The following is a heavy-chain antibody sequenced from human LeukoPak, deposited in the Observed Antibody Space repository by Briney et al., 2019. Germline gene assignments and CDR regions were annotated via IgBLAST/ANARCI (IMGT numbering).Heavy chain of an antibody. V-gene: IGHV3-7*01. J-gene: IGHJ4*02. CDR2: IKQDGGEK. CDR1: EFIFSGYW. CDR3: AREDQLDELDQ. Sequence: GGSLRLSCAASEFIFSGYWMNWVRQPPGKGREWVAKIKQDGGEKQYVDSVRGRLTISRDNAKRTLYLQVNSLRVEGTAVYYCAREDQLDELDQWGQGNLVTVSS. D-gene: IGHD6-13*01.